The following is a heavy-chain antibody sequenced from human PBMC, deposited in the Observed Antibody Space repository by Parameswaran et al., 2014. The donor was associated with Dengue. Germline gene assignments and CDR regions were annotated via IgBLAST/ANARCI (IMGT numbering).Heavy chain of an antibody. J-gene: IGHJ6*02. Sequence: VRQMPGKGLEWVANIKQDGSEKYYVDSVKGRFTISRDNAKNSLYLQMNSLRAEDTAVYYCARGYYGMDVWGQGTTVTVSS. CDR2: IKQDGSEK. CDR3: ARGYYGMDV. V-gene: IGHV3-7*04.